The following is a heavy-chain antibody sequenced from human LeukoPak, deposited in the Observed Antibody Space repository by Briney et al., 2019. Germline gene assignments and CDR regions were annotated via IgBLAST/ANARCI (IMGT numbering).Heavy chain of an antibody. Sequence: ASVKVSCKASGYTFTGYYMHWVRQAPGQGLEWMGWINPNSGGTNYAQKFQGRVTMTRDTSISTAYMELSRLRSDDTAVYYCPRVYCSSTSRYRGVNWFDPWGQGTLVTVSS. CDR3: PRVYCSSTSRYRGVNWFDP. CDR2: INPNSGGT. CDR1: GYTFTGYY. J-gene: IGHJ5*02. V-gene: IGHV1-2*02. D-gene: IGHD2-2*01.